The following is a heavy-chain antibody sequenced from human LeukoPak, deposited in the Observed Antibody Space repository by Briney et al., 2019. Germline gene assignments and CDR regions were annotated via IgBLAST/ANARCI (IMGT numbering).Heavy chain of an antibody. CDR2: VKGDGIST. CDR1: GFTFSDLW. J-gene: IGHJ3*02. D-gene: IGHD2-2*02. Sequence: GGSLRLSCVASGFTFSDLWMHWVRQAPGRGLVWVSRVKGDGISTLYADFVAGRFTISRDNARNTLYLQMNSLRADDTALYYCATGPYNAFEMWGQGTMVTVSS. V-gene: IGHV3-74*01. CDR3: ATGPYNAFEM.